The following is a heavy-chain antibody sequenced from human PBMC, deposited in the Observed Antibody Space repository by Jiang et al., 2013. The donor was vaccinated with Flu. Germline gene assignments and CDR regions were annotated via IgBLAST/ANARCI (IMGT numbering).Heavy chain of an antibody. Sequence: VQLLESGGGVVQPGRSLRLSCAASGFTFSSYGMHWVRQAPGKGLEWVAVISYDGSNKYYADSVKGRFTISRDNSKNTLYLQMNSLRAEDTAVYYCAKDVGPVVTAKSYFDYWGQGTLVTVSS. D-gene: IGHD2-21*02. V-gene: IGHV3-30*18. CDR3: AKDVGPVVTAKSYFDY. J-gene: IGHJ4*02. CDR1: GFTFSSYG. CDR2: ISYDGSNK.